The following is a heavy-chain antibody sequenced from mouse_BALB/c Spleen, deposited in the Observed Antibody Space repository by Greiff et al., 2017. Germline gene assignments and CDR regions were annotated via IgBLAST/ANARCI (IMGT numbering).Heavy chain of an antibody. V-gene: IGHV1-54*01. CDR3: ARRGSSYGYAMDY. J-gene: IGHJ4*01. D-gene: IGHD1-1*01. CDR2: INPGSGGT. Sequence: VMLVESGAELVRPGTSVKVSCKASGYAFTNYLIEWVKQRPGQGLEWIGVINPGSGGTNYNEKFKGKATLTADKSSSTAYMQLSSLTSDDSAVYFCARRGSSYGYAMDYWGQGTSVTVSS. CDR1: GYAFTNYL.